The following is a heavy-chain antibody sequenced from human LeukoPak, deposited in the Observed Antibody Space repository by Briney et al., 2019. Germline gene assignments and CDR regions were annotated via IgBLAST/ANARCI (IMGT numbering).Heavy chain of an antibody. CDR3: VKGYCSSTSCYGYYYYGMDV. CDR1: GFTFSSYA. Sequence: GGSLRLSCSASGFTFSSYAMHWVRQAPGKGLEYVSAISSNGGSTYYADSVKGRFTISRDNSKNTLYLQMSGLRAEDTAVYYCVKGYCSSTSCYGYYYYGMDVWGKGTTVTVSS. V-gene: IGHV3-64D*06. D-gene: IGHD2-2*01. J-gene: IGHJ6*04. CDR2: ISSNGGST.